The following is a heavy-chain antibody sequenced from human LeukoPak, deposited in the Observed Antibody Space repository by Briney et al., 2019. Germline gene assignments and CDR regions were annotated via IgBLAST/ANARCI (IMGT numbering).Heavy chain of an antibody. CDR3: AKDITPYSSSWYYFDY. V-gene: IGHV3-23*01. Sequence: GGSLGLSCAASGFTFSSNAMSWVRQAPGKGLEWVSTSGSTGGTYYADSVKGRFTISRDNAKNSLYLQMNSLRAEDTALYYCAKDITPYSSSWYYFDYWGQGTLVTVSS. CDR2: SGSTGGT. J-gene: IGHJ4*02. D-gene: IGHD6-13*01. CDR1: GFTFSSNA.